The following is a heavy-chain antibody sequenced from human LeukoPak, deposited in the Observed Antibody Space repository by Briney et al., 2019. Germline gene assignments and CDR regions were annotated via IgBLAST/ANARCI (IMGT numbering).Heavy chain of an antibody. V-gene: IGHV3-30*18. CDR2: ISYDGSNK. CDR1: GFTFSSYG. D-gene: IGHD3-10*01. J-gene: IGHJ4*02. Sequence: PGRSLRLSCAASGFTFSSYGMHWVRQAPGKGLEWVAVISYDGSNKYYADFVKGRFTISRDNSKNTLYLQMNSLRAEDTAVYYCAKDGGSGSYSDYWGQGTLVTVSS. CDR3: AKDGGSGSYSDY.